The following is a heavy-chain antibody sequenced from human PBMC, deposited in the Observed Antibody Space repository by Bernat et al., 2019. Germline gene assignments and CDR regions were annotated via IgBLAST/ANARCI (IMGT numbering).Heavy chain of an antibody. CDR1: GFTVSSNY. CDR3: ARLDVDTTDAFDI. D-gene: IGHD5-18*01. J-gene: IGHJ3*02. Sequence: EVQLVETGGGLIQPGGSLRLSCAASGFTVSSNYMSWVRQAPGKGLEWVSVIYSGGSTYYADSVKGRFTISRDNSKNTLYLQMNSLRAEDTAVYYCARLDVDTTDAFDIWCQGTMVTVSS. V-gene: IGHV3-53*02. CDR2: IYSGGST.